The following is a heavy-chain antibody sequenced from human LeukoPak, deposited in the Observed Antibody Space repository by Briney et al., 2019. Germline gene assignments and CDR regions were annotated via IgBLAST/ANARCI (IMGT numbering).Heavy chain of an antibody. CDR2: IYHSGST. J-gene: IGHJ4*02. D-gene: IGHD2-15*01. V-gene: IGHV4-34*01. CDR3: ARAAGYCSGGSCYQNFDY. Sequence: SETLSLTCAVYGGSFSGYYWSWIRQPPGKGLEWIGEIYHSGSTNYNPSLKSRVTISVDKSKNQFSLKLSSVTAADTAVYYCARAAGYCSGGSCYQNFDYWGQGTLVTVSS. CDR1: GGSFSGYY.